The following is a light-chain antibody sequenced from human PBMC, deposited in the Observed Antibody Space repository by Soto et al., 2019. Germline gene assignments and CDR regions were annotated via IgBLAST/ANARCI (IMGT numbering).Light chain of an antibody. CDR1: SSDLGDYNY. J-gene: IGLJ1*01. V-gene: IGLV2-8*01. Sequence: QAVVTQPPSASGSPGQSVTISCTGTSSDLGDYNYVSWYQHHPGKAPKLMIYEVTKRPSGVPDRFSGSKSGNTASLTVSGLQAEDEADYYCSSYAGSNNPYVFGTGTKLTVL. CDR2: EVT. CDR3: SSYAGSNNPYV.